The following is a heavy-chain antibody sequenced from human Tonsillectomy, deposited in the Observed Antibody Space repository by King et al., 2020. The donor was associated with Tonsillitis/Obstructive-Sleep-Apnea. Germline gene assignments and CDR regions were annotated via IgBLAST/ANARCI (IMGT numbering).Heavy chain of an antibody. CDR2: ISSSSSYI. J-gene: IGHJ5*02. CDR3: ASLGVVIIGGNWFDP. D-gene: IGHD3-3*01. CDR1: GFTFSSYS. V-gene: IGHV3-21*01. Sequence: VQLVESGGGLVKPGGSLRLSCAASGFTFSSYSMNWVRQAPGKGLEWVSSISSSSSYIYYADSVKGRFTISRDNAKNSLYLQMNSLRAEDTAVYYCASLGVVIIGGNWFDPWGQGTLVTVSS.